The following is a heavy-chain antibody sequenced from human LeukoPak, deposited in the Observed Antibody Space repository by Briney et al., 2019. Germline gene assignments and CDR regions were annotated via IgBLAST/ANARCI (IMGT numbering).Heavy chain of an antibody. D-gene: IGHD3-16*01. CDR2: IRYDGSNI. CDR1: GFTFSSYG. J-gene: IGHJ4*02. CDR3: ASGGFSYYFDY. V-gene: IGHV3-30*02. Sequence: GGPLGLSCAAPGFTFSSYGMHWFRQAPGKGREWVAFIRYDGSNIYYADSVKGRYTISRDISKNTLYLQMNSLRPEDTAVYYCASGGFSYYFDYWGQGTLVTVSS.